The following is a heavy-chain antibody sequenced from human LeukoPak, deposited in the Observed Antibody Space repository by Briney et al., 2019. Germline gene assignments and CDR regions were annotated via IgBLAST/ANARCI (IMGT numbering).Heavy chain of an antibody. CDR1: GYTFTSYY. Sequence: ASVKVSCKASGYTFTSYYMHWVRQAPGQGLEWMGIINPSGGSTSYAQKFQGRVTMTRDTSTSTVYMELRSLRSDDTAVYYCAREGSGYGVRGDPVDYWGQGTLVTVSS. V-gene: IGHV1-46*01. J-gene: IGHJ4*02. CDR2: INPSGGST. CDR3: AREGSGYGVRGDPVDY. D-gene: IGHD5-12*01.